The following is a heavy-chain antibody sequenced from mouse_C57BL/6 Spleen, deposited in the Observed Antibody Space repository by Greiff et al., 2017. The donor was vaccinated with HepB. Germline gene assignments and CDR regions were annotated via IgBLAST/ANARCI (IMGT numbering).Heavy chain of an antibody. J-gene: IGHJ1*03. Sequence: EVKLMESGEGLVKPGGSLKLSCAASGFTFSSYAMSWVRQTPEKRLEWVAYISSGGDYIYYADTVKGRFTISRDNARNTLYLQMSSLKSEDTAMYYCTRDGRHEGYFDVWGTGTTVTVSS. CDR3: TRDGRHEGYFDV. V-gene: IGHV5-9-1*02. CDR1: GFTFSSYA. D-gene: IGHD2-3*01. CDR2: ISSGGDYI.